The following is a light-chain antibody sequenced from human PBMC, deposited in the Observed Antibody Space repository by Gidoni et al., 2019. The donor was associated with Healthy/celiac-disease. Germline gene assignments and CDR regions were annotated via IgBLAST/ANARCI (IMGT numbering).Light chain of an antibody. CDR2: DAS. J-gene: IGKJ1*01. CDR1: QRISSW. V-gene: IGKV1-5*01. Sequence: DIQMTQSPSTLSASVGDRVTITCRASQRISSWLAWYQQKPGKAPKLLSYDASSLESGVPSRFSGSGSGTEFTLTISRLQPDDFATYYCQQYNSYPGTFGQGTKVEIK. CDR3: QQYNSYPGT.